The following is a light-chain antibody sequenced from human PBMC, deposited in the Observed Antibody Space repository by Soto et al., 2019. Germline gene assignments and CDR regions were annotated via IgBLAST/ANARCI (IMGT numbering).Light chain of an antibody. CDR3: SSYGGSHTVV. Sequence: QSVLTPPPSASGSPGQSVTISCTGSSSEVGGYNYVSWYQQHPGKEPKLMMSEVSKRPSGVTDRLSGSKSGYPASLTVSGLQAEDEAEDYCSSYGGSHTVVFGGGTKVTVL. CDR2: EVS. CDR1: SSEVGGYNY. J-gene: IGLJ2*01. V-gene: IGLV2-8*01.